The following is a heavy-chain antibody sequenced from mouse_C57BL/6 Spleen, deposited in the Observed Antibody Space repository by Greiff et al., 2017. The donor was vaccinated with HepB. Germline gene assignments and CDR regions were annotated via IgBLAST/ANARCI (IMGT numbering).Heavy chain of an antibody. Sequence: QVQLQQPGAELVRPGTSVKLSCKASGYTFTSYWMHWVKQRPGQGLEWIGVIDPSDSYTNYNQKFKGKATLTVDTSSSTAYMQLSSLTSEDSAVYYCAREITTDRDYAMDYWGQGTSVTVSS. J-gene: IGHJ4*01. V-gene: IGHV1-59*01. CDR1: GYTFTSYW. CDR3: AREITTDRDYAMDY. D-gene: IGHD1-1*01. CDR2: IDPSDSYT.